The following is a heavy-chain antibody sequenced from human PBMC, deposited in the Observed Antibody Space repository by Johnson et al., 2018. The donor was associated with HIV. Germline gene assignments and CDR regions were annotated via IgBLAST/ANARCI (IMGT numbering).Heavy chain of an antibody. J-gene: IGHJ3*02. CDR2: ISGSGGGT. CDR1: GFTFSSYA. V-gene: IGHV3-23*01. CDR3: AKDKAVAGRGLFAFDI. D-gene: IGHD6-19*01. Sequence: EVQLLESGGGLVQPGGSLRLSCGASGFTFSSYAMTWVRQGPGKGLEWVSGISGSGGGTYYADSVKGRFTIFRDNSKNSVYLQMYSLRAEDTAVYYCAKDKAVAGRGLFAFDIWGQGTMVTVSS.